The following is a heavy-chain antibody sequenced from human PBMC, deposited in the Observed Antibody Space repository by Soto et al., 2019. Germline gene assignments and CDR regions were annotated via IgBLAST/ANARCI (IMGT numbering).Heavy chain of an antibody. D-gene: IGHD3-22*01. CDR3: ARPNYYYDSSGYYGY. CDR2: ISSSSSYI. J-gene: IGHJ4*02. CDR1: GFTFSSYS. Sequence: GGSLRPSCAASGFTFSSYSMNWVRQAPGKGLEWVSSISSSSSYIYYADSVKGRFTISRDNAKNSLYLQMNSLRAEDTAVYYCARPNYYYDSSGYYGYWGQGTLVTVSS. V-gene: IGHV3-21*01.